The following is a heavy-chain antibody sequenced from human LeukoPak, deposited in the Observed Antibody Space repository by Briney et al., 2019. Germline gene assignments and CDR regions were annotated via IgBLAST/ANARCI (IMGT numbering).Heavy chain of an antibody. CDR3: AKEYSSGH. J-gene: IGHJ4*02. D-gene: IGHD6-19*01. CDR2: ISGRGDNT. CDR1: GFTFSSYA. Sequence: GGSLRLSCAASGFTFSSYAMSWVRQAPGKGLEWVSGISGRGDNTSYADSVNGRFSISRDNSKNTLHLQMNSLRAEDPALYFCAKEYSSGHWGQGTLVTVSS. V-gene: IGHV3-23*01.